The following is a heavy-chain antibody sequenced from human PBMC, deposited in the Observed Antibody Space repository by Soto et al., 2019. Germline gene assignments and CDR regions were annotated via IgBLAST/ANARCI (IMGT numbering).Heavy chain of an antibody. CDR1: GFTFSNAW. CDR2: IKSETDGGTT. D-gene: IGHD1-1*01. CDR3: TTGVGYNWNADDAFDF. J-gene: IGHJ3*01. V-gene: IGHV3-15*01. Sequence: EVQLVESGGGLVKPGGSLRLSCAASGFTFSNAWMSWVRQAPGKGLEWVGRIKSETDGGTTDYATPVKGRFTISRHDSRNTLYLQINSQKTEDTAVYYCTTGVGYNWNADDAFDFWGQGTMVTVSS.